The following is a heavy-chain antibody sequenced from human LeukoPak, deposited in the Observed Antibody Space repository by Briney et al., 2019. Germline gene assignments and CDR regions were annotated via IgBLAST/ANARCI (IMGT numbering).Heavy chain of an antibody. CDR2: MSRSGGII. Sequence: GGSLRLSCAASGFTFSDYNMNWVRQVPGKGLESVSYMSRSGGIIYYADSVKGRFTISRDNAKNSLYLQMNSLRAEDTAVYYCARDVYYGSGSPRLDYWGQGTLVTVSS. V-gene: IGHV3-48*01. J-gene: IGHJ4*02. D-gene: IGHD3-10*01. CDR3: ARDVYYGSGSPRLDY. CDR1: GFTFSDYN.